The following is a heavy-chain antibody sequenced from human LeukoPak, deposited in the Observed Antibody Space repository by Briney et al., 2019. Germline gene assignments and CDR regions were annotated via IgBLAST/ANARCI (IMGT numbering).Heavy chain of an antibody. V-gene: IGHV1-2*02. Sequence: GASVKVSCKASGGTFSSYAISWVRQVPRQGLEWMGWINPNSGGTNYAQKFQGRVTMTRDTSISTAYMELSRLRSDDTAVYYCARAPLWRGSGIYYYYSYYMAAGGKGTTVTVSS. CDR2: INPNSGGT. CDR3: ARAPLWRGSGIYYYYSYYMAA. J-gene: IGHJ6*03. CDR1: GGTFSSYA. D-gene: IGHD3-10*01.